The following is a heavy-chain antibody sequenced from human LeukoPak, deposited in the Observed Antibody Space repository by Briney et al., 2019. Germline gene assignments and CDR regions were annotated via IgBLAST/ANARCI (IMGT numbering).Heavy chain of an antibody. CDR3: ARDYPYSYYMNV. Sequence: GGSLRLSCAASGFTFSSYWMSWVRQAPGKGPEWVANIKKDGSENYYVDSVKGRFTISRDNAKNLLYLQMNSLRAEDTAVYYCARDYPYSYYMNVWGNGTTVTVSS. D-gene: IGHD4-11*01. CDR1: GFTFSSYW. CDR2: IKKDGSEN. J-gene: IGHJ6*03. V-gene: IGHV3-7*01.